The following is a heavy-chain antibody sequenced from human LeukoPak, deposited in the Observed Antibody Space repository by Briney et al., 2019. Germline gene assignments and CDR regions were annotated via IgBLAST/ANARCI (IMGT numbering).Heavy chain of an antibody. CDR3: ARDPQYCSGGSCYGHFDY. Sequence: GGSLRLSCAASGFTFDDYGMSWVRQAPGKGLERVSGINWNGGSTGYADSVKGRFTISRDNAKNSLYLQMNSLRAEDTALYYCARDPQYCSGGSCYGHFDYWGQGTLVTVSS. V-gene: IGHV3-20*04. CDR2: INWNGGST. CDR1: GFTFDDYG. J-gene: IGHJ4*02. D-gene: IGHD2-15*01.